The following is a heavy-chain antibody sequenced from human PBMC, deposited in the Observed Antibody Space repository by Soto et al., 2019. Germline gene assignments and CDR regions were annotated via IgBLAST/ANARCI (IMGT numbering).Heavy chain of an antibody. V-gene: IGHV1-69*12. CDR1: GGTFSSYA. D-gene: IGHD2-2*01. J-gene: IGHJ5*02. CDR2: IIPIFGTA. CDR3: AREEGGDSTSFPGSVWFDP. Sequence: QVQLVQSGAEVKKPGSSVKVSCKASGGTFSSYAISWVRQAPGQGLEWMGGIIPIFGTANYAQKFQGRVTITADESTSTAYMELSSLRSEDTAVYYCAREEGGDSTSFPGSVWFDPWGQGTLVTVSS.